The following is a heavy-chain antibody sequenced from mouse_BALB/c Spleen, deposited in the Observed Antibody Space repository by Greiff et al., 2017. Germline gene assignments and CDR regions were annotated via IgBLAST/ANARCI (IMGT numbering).Heavy chain of an antibody. CDR1: GYSFTGYF. Sequence: EVQLVESGPELVKPGASVKISCKASGYSFTGYFMNWVMQSHGKSLEWIGRINPYNGDTFYNQKFKGKATLTVDKSSSTAHMELRSLASEDSAVYYCAREGRYAMDYWGQGTSVTVSS. CDR3: AREGRYAMDY. D-gene: IGHD2-14*01. V-gene: IGHV1-20*02. CDR2: INPYNGDT. J-gene: IGHJ4*01.